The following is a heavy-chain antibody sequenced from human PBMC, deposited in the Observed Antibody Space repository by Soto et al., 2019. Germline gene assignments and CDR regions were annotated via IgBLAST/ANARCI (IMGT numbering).Heavy chain of an antibody. CDR2: ISYDGSNK. J-gene: IGHJ6*02. CDR1: GFTFSSYA. D-gene: IGHD1-1*01. CDR3: AREVKLDAFSDYCYGMDV. V-gene: IGHV3-30-3*01. Sequence: PGGSLRLSCAASGFTFSSYAMHWVRQAPGKGLEWVAVISYDGSNKYYADSVKGRFTISRDNSKNTLYLQMNSLRAEDTAVYYCAREVKLDAFSDYCYGMDVWGQGTTVTVSS.